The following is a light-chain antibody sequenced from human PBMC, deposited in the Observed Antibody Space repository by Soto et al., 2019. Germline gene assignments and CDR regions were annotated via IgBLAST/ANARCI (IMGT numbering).Light chain of an antibody. CDR2: GAS. Sequence: EIVMTQSPATLSVSPGERATLSCRASQSVDSNLAWYQQKPGQAPRLLIFGASTRATGIPARFSGSGSGTDFTPTISSLQSEDFGVYFCQQDDNWPLTFGGGTKVEIK. J-gene: IGKJ4*01. CDR1: QSVDSN. V-gene: IGKV3D-15*01. CDR3: QQDDNWPLT.